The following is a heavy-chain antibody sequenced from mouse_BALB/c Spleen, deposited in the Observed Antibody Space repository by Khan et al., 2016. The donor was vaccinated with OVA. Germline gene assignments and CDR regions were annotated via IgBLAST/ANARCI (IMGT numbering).Heavy chain of an antibody. J-gene: IGHJ3*01. CDR2: ISSLAYNF. Sequence: EVELVESGGGLVQPGGSRKLSCAASGFTFSDYGMAWIRQGPGKGPEWITFISSLAYNFYYADTVTGRFTISSENAKNTLYLGMNSLRSEDTAMYCCARGGTGRFAYWCQETLISISA. V-gene: IGHV5-15*02. D-gene: IGHD3-1*01. CDR1: GFTFSDYG. CDR3: ARGGTGRFAY.